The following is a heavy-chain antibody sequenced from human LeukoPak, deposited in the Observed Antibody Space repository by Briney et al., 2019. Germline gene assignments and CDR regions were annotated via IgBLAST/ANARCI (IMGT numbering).Heavy chain of an antibody. V-gene: IGHV3-23*01. J-gene: IGHJ4*02. Sequence: GGSLRLSCAASGFTFSSYAMSWVRQAPGKGLEWVSAISGSGGSTYYADSVKGRFTISRDNSKNSLYLQMNSLRAEDTAVYYCAKLPYGGYGGHFDYWGQGTLVTVSS. CDR3: AKLPYGGYGGHFDY. CDR2: ISGSGGST. D-gene: IGHD5-12*01. CDR1: GFTFSSYA.